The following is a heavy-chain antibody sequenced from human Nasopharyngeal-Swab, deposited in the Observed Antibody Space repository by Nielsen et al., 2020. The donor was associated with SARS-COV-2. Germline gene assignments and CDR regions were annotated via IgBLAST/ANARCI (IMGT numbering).Heavy chain of an antibody. V-gene: IGHV3-9*01. Sequence: GGSLRLSCAASGFTFDDYAMHWVRQVPGKGLEWVSGISWNSGRIGYADSVEGRFTISRDNAENSLYLQMNSLRAEDTAFYYCAKDVGIAVAGSGFDYWGQGALVTVSS. D-gene: IGHD6-19*01. CDR1: GFTFDDYA. CDR3: AKDVGIAVAGSGFDY. CDR2: ISWNSGRI. J-gene: IGHJ4*02.